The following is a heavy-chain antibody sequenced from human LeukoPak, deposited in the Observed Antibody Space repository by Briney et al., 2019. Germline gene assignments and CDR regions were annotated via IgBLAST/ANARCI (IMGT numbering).Heavy chain of an antibody. CDR2: IYTDEST. CDR1: GASIINYY. CDR3: ARAGGGTFDP. J-gene: IGHJ5*02. Sequence: SETLSLTCTVSGASIINYYWSWIRQPAGKGLEWIGHIYTDESTKSNPSLKSRLTMSADKAKNQVSLNLTSVTAADTAMYYCARAGGGTFDPWGQGTLVTVSS. V-gene: IGHV4-4*07. D-gene: IGHD3-16*01.